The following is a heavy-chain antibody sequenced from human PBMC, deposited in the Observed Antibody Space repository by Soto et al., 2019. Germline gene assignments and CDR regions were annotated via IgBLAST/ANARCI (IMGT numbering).Heavy chain of an antibody. V-gene: IGHV1-46*03. CDR3: ARDKLELVRLPSQEPYYFDY. Sequence: ASVKVSCKASGYTFTSYYMHWVRQAPGQGLEWMGIINPSGGSTSYAQKFQGRVTMTRDTSTSTVYMELSSLRSEDTAVYYCARDKLELVRLPSQEPYYFDYWGQGTLVTVSS. J-gene: IGHJ4*02. CDR1: GYTFTSYY. D-gene: IGHD1-7*01. CDR2: INPSGGST.